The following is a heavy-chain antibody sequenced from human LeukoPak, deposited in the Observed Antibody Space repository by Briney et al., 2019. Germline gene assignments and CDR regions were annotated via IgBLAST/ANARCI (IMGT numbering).Heavy chain of an antibody. CDR2: INPSGGST. D-gene: IGHD3/OR15-3a*01. CDR1: GYTFTSYY. CDR3: ARAASWAGYYNQPLDY. Sequence: GASVKVSCKASGYTFTSYYMHWVRQAPGQGLEWMGIINPSGGSTSYAQKFQGRVTMTRDTSTSTVYMELSSLRSEDTAVYYCARAASWAGYYNQPLDYWGQGTLVTVSS. J-gene: IGHJ4*02. V-gene: IGHV1-46*01.